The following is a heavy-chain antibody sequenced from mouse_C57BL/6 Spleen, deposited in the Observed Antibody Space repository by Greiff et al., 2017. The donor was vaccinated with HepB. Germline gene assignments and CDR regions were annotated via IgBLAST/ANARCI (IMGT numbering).Heavy chain of an antibody. CDR3: ASLYYGNYDDY. CDR2: ISDGGSYT. Sequence: EVKLEESGGGLVKPGGSLKLSCAASGFTFSSYAMSWVRQTPEKRLEWVATISDGGSYTYYPDNVKGRFTISRDNAKNNLYLQMSHLKSEDTAMYYCASLYYGNYDDYWGQGTTLTVSS. D-gene: IGHD2-1*01. J-gene: IGHJ2*01. V-gene: IGHV5-4*03. CDR1: GFTFSSYA.